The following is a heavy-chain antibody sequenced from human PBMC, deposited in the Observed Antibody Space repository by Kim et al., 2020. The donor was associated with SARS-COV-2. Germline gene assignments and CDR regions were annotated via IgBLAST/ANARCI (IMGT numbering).Heavy chain of an antibody. V-gene: IGHV3-30*07. CDR3: ARDFYYDSSGYSGDLDY. Sequence: GKGRFTISRDNTKSTLYLQMNSLRAEDTAVYYCARDFYYDSSGYSGDLDYWGQGTLVTVSS. D-gene: IGHD3-22*01. J-gene: IGHJ4*02.